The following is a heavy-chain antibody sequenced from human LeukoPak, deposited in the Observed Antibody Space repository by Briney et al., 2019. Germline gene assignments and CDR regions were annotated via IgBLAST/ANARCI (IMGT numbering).Heavy chain of an antibody. CDR3: AKDPYYYDSSGYYYRYFDL. V-gene: IGHV3-23*01. CDR1: RFTFSRYA. CDR2: ISGSGGST. D-gene: IGHD3-22*01. Sequence: GGSLRLSCASSRFTFSRYAMSWLRQAPGKGLEWVSAISGSGGSTYYADSVKGRFTISRDNSKNTLYLQMNSLRAEDTAVYYCAKDPYYYDSSGYYYRYFDLWGRGTLVTVSS. J-gene: IGHJ2*01.